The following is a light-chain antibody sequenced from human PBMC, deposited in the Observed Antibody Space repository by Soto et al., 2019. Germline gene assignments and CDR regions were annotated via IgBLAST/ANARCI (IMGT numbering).Light chain of an antibody. CDR3: CSYTTSVFV. V-gene: IGLV2-23*01. CDR2: EGS. Sequence: QSVLTQPASVSGSPGQSITISCTGTSSDVGSYILVSWYQQHPGKAPKLMIYEGSKRPSGVSNRFSGSKSGNTASLTISGLQAEDGADYYCCSYTTSVFVFGGGTKVTVL. J-gene: IGLJ2*01. CDR1: SSDVGSYIL.